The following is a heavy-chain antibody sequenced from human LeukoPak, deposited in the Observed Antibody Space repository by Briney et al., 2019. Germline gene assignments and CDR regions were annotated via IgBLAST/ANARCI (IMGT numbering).Heavy chain of an antibody. CDR2: ISSSGSTI. CDR3: AREGSGYDYFDY. V-gene: IGHV3-48*03. D-gene: IGHD5-12*01. J-gene: IGHJ4*02. Sequence: PGGSLRLSCAASGFTFSSYEMNWVRQAPGKGLEWVSYISSSGSTIYYADSVKGRFTISRDNAKNSPYLQMNSLRAEDTAVYYCAREGSGYDYFDYWGQGTLVTVSS. CDR1: GFTFSSYE.